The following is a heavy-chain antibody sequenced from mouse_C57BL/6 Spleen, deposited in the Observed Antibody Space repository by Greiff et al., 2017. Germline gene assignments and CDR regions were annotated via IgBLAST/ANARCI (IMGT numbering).Heavy chain of an antibody. CDR1: GYTFTDYY. Sequence: EVQLQQSGPELVKPGASVKISCKASGYTFTDYYMNWVKQSHGKSLEWIGDINPNNGGTSYNQKFKGKATLTVDKSSSTAYMELRSLTSEDSAVYYCARGGITHFDYWGQGTTLTVSS. CDR2: INPNNGGT. J-gene: IGHJ2*01. CDR3: ARGGITHFDY. D-gene: IGHD1-1*01. V-gene: IGHV1-26*01.